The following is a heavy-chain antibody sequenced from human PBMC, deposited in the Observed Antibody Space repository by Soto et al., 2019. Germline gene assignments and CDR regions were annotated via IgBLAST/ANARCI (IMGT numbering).Heavy chain of an antibody. CDR1: GGTFSSYS. CDR3: AREGGRHSGGIDY. CDR2: IIPIFGTA. V-gene: IGHV1-69*01. J-gene: IGHJ4*02. D-gene: IGHD1-26*01. Sequence: QVQLVQSGAEVKKPGSSVKVSCKASGGTFSSYSINWVRQAPGQGLEWMGAIIPIFGTANYAQKFQGRVKNTADESTSTAYMELGSLRAEDTAVYYCAREGGRHSGGIDYWGQGTLVTVSS.